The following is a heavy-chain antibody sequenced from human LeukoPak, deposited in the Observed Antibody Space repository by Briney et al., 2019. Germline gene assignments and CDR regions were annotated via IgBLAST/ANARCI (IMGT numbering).Heavy chain of an antibody. J-gene: IGHJ4*02. Sequence: ASVKVSCXASGYTFTGYYMHWVRQAPGQGLEWMGRINPNSGGTNYAQKFQGRVTMTRDTSISTAYMELSRLRSDDTAVYYCARGGLVFWSGYCDYWGQGTLVTVSS. CDR1: GYTFTGYY. D-gene: IGHD3-3*01. V-gene: IGHV1-2*06. CDR2: INPNSGGT. CDR3: ARGGLVFWSGYCDY.